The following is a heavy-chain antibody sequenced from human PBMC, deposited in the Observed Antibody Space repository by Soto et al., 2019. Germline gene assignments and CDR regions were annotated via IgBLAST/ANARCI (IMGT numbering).Heavy chain of an antibody. J-gene: IGHJ4*02. D-gene: IGHD2-2*01. V-gene: IGHV3-33*06. Sequence: GGSLRLSCAASGFMFNNYGMHWVRQAPGKGLEWVAIIWYDGSNKYYADSVKGRFTISRDNSKNTLYLQMNSLRVEDTAVYYCAKDPHGSTSRAFDYWGQGTLVTVSS. CDR1: GFMFNNYG. CDR2: IWYDGSNK. CDR3: AKDPHGSTSRAFDY.